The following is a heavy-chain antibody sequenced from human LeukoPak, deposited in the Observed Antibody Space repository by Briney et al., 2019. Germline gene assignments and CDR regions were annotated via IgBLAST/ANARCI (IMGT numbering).Heavy chain of an antibody. CDR2: IYYSGST. CDR3: ARHGSSWSFFDY. J-gene: IGHJ4*02. D-gene: IGHD6-13*01. Sequence: SETLSLTCTVSGSSISSYYWSWIRQPPGKGLEWIGYIYYSGSTNYNPSLKSRVTISVDTSKNQFSLKLSSVTAADTAVYYCARHGSSWSFFDYWGQGTLVTVPS. CDR1: GSSISSYY. V-gene: IGHV4-59*08.